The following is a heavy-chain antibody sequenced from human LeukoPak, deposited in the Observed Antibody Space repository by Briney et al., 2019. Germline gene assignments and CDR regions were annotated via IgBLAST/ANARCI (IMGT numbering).Heavy chain of an antibody. J-gene: IGHJ4*02. D-gene: IGHD3-22*01. CDR1: GFSLSTSGVG. Sequence: ESGPTLVKPTQTLTLTCTFSGFSLSTSGVGVGWIRQPPGKALEWLALIYWDDDKRYSPSLKSRLTITKDTCKNQVVLTVTNMNPVDTATYYCARISRNSSDYYVHFDYWGQGTLVTVSS. V-gene: IGHV2-5*02. CDR2: IYWDDDK. CDR3: ARISRNSSDYYVHFDY.